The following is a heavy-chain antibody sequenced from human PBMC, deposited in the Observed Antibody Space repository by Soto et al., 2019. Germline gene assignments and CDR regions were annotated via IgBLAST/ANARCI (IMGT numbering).Heavy chain of an antibody. Sequence: ASVKVSCKASGYTFTSYDINWVRQATGQGLEWMGWMNPNSGNTGYAQKFQGRVTMTRNTSISKAYMELSSLRSEDTAVYYCARGRVELGVSEGIKYYYYMDVWGKGTTVTVSS. CDR2: MNPNSGNT. CDR3: ARGRVELGVSEGIKYYYYMDV. D-gene: IGHD1-26*01. CDR1: GYTFTSYD. J-gene: IGHJ6*03. V-gene: IGHV1-8*01.